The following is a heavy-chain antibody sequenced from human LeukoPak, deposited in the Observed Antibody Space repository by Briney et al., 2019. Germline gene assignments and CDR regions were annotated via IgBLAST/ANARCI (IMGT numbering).Heavy chain of an antibody. J-gene: IGHJ4*02. D-gene: IGHD4-23*01. CDR2: ISYDGANE. CDR1: GFTFSRYG. V-gene: IGHV3-30-3*01. CDR3: ARDRVGTLY. Sequence: GRSLRLSCAASGFTFSRYGMHWVRQAPGKGLEWVAAISYDGANEAYADYVKGRFTISRDNAKNTLYLQMNSLRTDDTAMYYCARDRVGTLYWGQGTLVTVSS.